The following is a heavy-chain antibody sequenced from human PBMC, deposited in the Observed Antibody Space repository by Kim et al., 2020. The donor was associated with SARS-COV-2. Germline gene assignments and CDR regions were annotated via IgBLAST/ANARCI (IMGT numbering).Heavy chain of an antibody. CDR3: ARVGGSGSYYLFDY. J-gene: IGHJ4*02. V-gene: IGHV4-31*02. D-gene: IGHD3-10*01. Sequence: TPSLKSRVTISVDTSKNQFSLKLSSVTAADTAVYYCARVGGSGSYYLFDYWGQGTLVTVSS.